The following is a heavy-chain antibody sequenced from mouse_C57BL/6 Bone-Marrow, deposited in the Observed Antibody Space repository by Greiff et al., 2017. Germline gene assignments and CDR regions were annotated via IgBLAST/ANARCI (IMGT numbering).Heavy chain of an antibody. CDR2: IHPNSGST. J-gene: IGHJ2*01. D-gene: IGHD2-2*01. V-gene: IGHV1-64*01. CDR3: ARWGVTTPYYLDY. Sequence: QVQLQQPGAELVKPGASVKLSCKASGYTFTSYWMHWVKQRPGQGLEWIGMIHPNSGSTNYNEKFKSKATLTVDKSSSTAYMQLSSLTSEDSAVYYCARWGVTTPYYLDYWGQGTTLTVSS. CDR1: GYTFTSYW.